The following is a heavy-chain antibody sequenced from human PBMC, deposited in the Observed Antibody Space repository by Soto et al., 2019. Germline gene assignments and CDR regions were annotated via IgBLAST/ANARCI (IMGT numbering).Heavy chain of an antibody. CDR3: ASGITMVRGDGDY. V-gene: IGHV1-69*02. D-gene: IGHD3-10*01. CDR1: GGTFSNYT. CDR2: IIPILGIA. Sequence: QVQLVQSGAEVKKPGSSVKVSCKASGGTFSNYTISWVRQAPGQGLEWMGRIIPILGIANYAQKFQGRVTITADKSTSTAYMELSSLRSEDTAVYYCASGITMVRGDGDYWGQGTLVTVSS. J-gene: IGHJ4*02.